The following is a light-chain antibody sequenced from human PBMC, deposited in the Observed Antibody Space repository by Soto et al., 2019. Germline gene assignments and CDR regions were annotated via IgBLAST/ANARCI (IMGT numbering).Light chain of an antibody. Sequence: QSALTQPASVSGSPGQSITISCTGTSSDVGAYNYVSWYQQHPGKAPKLMIYDVRNRPSGISHRFSGSNSGNTASLTISGLPAEDDADYYGTSYTSRSTPVVFGTGTKLTVL. V-gene: IGLV2-14*01. J-gene: IGLJ1*01. CDR3: TSYTSRSTPVV. CDR2: DVR. CDR1: SSDVGAYNY.